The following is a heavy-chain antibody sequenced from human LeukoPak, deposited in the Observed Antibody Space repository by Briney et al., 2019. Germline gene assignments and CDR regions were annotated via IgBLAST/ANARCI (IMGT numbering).Heavy chain of an antibody. Sequence: ASVKVSCKASGYTLINNWMHWVRQAPGQGLEWMGIINPSGGSTSYAQKFQGRVTMTRDTSTSTVYMELSSLRSEDTAVYYCARVGVTTDYWGQGTLVTVSS. CDR3: ARVGVTTDY. CDR1: GYTLINNW. V-gene: IGHV1-46*01. D-gene: IGHD4-17*01. CDR2: INPSGGST. J-gene: IGHJ4*02.